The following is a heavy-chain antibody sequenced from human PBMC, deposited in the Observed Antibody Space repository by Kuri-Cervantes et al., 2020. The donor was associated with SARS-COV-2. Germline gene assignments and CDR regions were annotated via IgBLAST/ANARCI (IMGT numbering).Heavy chain of an antibody. D-gene: IGHD6-13*01. J-gene: IGHJ4*02. CDR1: GFTFSSYA. CDR3: ARGGGIAAAPSGY. Sequence: GGSLRLSCAASGFTFSSYAMHWVRQAPGKGLEWVAVISYDGSNKYYADSVKGRFTISRDYSKNTLYLQMNSLRAEDTAVYYCARGGGIAAAPSGYWGQGTLVTVSS. CDR2: ISYDGSNK. V-gene: IGHV3-30*04.